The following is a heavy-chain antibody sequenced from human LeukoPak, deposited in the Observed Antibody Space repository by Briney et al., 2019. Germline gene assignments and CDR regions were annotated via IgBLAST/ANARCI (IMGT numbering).Heavy chain of an antibody. CDR1: GGSNSSYY. J-gene: IGHJ6*02. D-gene: IGHD6-19*01. Sequence: SETLSLTCTVSGGSNSSYYWSWIRQPPGKGLEWIGYIYYSGSTNYNPSLKSRVTISVDTSKNQFSLKLSSVTAADTAVYYCARVSSGYYYYYGMDVWGQGTTVTVSS. CDR3: ARVSSGYYYYYGMDV. V-gene: IGHV4-59*01. CDR2: IYYSGST.